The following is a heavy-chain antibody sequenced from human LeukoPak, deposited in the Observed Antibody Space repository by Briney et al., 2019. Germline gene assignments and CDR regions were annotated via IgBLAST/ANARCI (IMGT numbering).Heavy chain of an antibody. CDR2: INPNSGGT. V-gene: IGHV1-2*02. CDR1: GYTFTGYY. CDR3: ARDPAAAGTLHYFDY. D-gene: IGHD6-13*01. J-gene: IGHJ4*02. Sequence: ASVKVSCTASGYTFTGYYMRWVRQAPGQGLEWMGWINPNSGGTNYAQKFQGRVTMTRDTSISTAYMELSRLRSDDTAVYYCARDPAAAGTLHYFDYWGQGTLVTVSS.